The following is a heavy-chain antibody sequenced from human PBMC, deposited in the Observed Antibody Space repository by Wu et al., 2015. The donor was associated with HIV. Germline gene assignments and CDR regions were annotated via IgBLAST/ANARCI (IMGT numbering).Heavy chain of an antibody. D-gene: IGHD2-2*01. Sequence: QVQLVQSGAEVKKPGASVKVSCKAFGYTFTSYGVSWVRQAPGQGLEWMGWISADNINTHYAQKLQGRVTLTTDTSTSTAYMELRSLRSADTAVYYCVSSAGTSYYFDYWGQGTLVTVSS. CDR3: VSSAGTSYYFDY. J-gene: IGHJ4*02. CDR2: ISADNINT. V-gene: IGHV1-18*01. CDR1: GYTFTSYG.